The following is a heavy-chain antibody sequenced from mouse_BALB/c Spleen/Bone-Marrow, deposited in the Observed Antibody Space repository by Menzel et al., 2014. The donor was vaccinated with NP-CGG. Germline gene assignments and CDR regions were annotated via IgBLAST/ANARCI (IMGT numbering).Heavy chain of an antibody. CDR1: GFNIKDTY. V-gene: IGHV14-3*02. CDR3: ARPIFL. J-gene: IGHJ4*01. CDR2: IDPANGNT. Sequence: VQLQQSGAELVKPGASVKLSCTASGFNIKDTYMHWAKRRPEQGLEWIGRIDPANGNTKYDPKFQGKATITADTSSNTAYLQLSSLTSEDTAVYYCARPIFLWGQGTSVTVSS.